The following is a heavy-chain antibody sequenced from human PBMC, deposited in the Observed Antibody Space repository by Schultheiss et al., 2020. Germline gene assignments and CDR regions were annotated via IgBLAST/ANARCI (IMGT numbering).Heavy chain of an antibody. CDR3: ARGIAVAGTDY. Sequence: SETLSLTCTVSGGSISSGGYYWSWLRQPPGKGLEWIGYIYYSGTTNYKPSLKSRVTMSIDTSTNQFSLNLRSVTAADTAVYYCARGIAVAGTDYWGQGTLVTVSS. V-gene: IGHV4-61*08. J-gene: IGHJ4*02. CDR2: IYYSGTT. CDR1: GGSISSGGYY. D-gene: IGHD6-19*01.